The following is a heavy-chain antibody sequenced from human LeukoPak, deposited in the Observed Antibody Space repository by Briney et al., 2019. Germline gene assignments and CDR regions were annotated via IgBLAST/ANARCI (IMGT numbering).Heavy chain of an antibody. J-gene: IGHJ3*02. CDR1: GGSVSSFY. D-gene: IGHD3-9*01. CDR2: IYYSGTT. CDR3: ARHLSRAFDI. V-gene: IGHV4-59*08. Sequence: PSETLSLTCTVSGGSVSSFYWSWIRQPPGKGLEWIGYIYYSGTTNYNPSLKSRVTISVDMSKNQCSLKLTSGTAADTAVYYCARHLSRAFDIWGQGTMVTVSS.